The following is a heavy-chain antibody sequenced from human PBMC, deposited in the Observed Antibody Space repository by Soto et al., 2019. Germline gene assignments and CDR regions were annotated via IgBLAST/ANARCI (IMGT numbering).Heavy chain of an antibody. CDR3: ARDGICSGGSCYYYFEY. CDR1: GFSFSSYG. Sequence: GSLRLSCAASGFSFSSYGMHWVRQAPGKGLEWVAVIWYDGSNKYYADSVKGRFTISRDNSKNTLYLQMNSLRAEDTAVYYCARDGICSGGSCYYYFEYWGQGTLVTLSS. J-gene: IGHJ4*02. V-gene: IGHV3-33*01. CDR2: IWYDGSNK. D-gene: IGHD2-15*01.